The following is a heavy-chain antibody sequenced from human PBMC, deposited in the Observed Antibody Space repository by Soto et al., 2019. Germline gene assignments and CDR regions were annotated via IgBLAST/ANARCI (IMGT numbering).Heavy chain of an antibody. D-gene: IGHD2-15*01. J-gene: IGHJ5*02. CDR1: GGSISSYY. Sequence: SETLSLTCTVSGGSISSYYWSWIRQPPGKGLEWIGYIYYSGSTNYNPSLKSRVTISVDTSKNQFSLKLSSVTAADTAVYYCARVVAAAADLNWFDPWGQGTLVTVSS. V-gene: IGHV4-59*01. CDR2: IYYSGST. CDR3: ARVVAAAADLNWFDP.